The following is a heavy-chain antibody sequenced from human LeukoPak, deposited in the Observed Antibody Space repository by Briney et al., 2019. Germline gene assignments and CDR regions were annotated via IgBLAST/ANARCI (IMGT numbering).Heavy chain of an antibody. CDR1: GYSPITYG. Sequence: WASAKVSCKPAGYSPITYGISWVRQTPRQGLEWMGWTIAYNGNTIYAQKLQGSATVTTDTSKNTAYMELRSLRPDDTAVYYCARERKSSYDTLTGYYKSDSFDIWGQGTMVTVSS. D-gene: IGHD3-9*01. J-gene: IGHJ3*02. CDR3: ARERKSSYDTLTGYYKSDSFDI. V-gene: IGHV1-18*01. CDR2: TIAYNGNT.